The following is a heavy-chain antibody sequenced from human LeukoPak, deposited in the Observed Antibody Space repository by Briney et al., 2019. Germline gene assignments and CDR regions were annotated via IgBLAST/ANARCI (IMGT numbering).Heavy chain of an antibody. D-gene: IGHD2-21*01. CDR3: ARTNLADCGGECETDAFDI. Sequence: ASVTVSCKASGYNFTSYDINWVRQATGQGLEWMGWMSPKRGDTGYAQTFQGRITMTRDTSINTAYMELNSLTSEDTAVYYCARTNLADCGGECETDAFDIWGHGTMVTVSS. V-gene: IGHV1-8*01. CDR1: GYNFTSYD. CDR2: MSPKRGDT. J-gene: IGHJ3*02.